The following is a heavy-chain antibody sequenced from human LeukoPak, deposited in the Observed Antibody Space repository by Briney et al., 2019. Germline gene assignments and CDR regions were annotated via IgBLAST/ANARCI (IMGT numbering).Heavy chain of an antibody. J-gene: IGHJ3*02. D-gene: IGHD3-9*01. V-gene: IGHV1-8*01. Sequence: ASVKVSCKASGYTFTSYDINWVRQATGQGLEWMGWMNPNSGNTGYAQKFQGRVTMTRNTSISTAYMELSSLRSEDTAVYYCARVNSIRYFDWSLYEEGAFDIWGQGTMVTVSS. CDR2: MNPNSGNT. CDR3: ARVNSIRYFDWSLYEEGAFDI. CDR1: GYTFTSYD.